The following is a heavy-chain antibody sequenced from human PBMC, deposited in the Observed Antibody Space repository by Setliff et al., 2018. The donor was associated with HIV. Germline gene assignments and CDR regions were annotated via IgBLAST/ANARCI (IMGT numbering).Heavy chain of an antibody. J-gene: IGHJ6*03. CDR2: INHSRRT. D-gene: IGHD3-22*01. V-gene: IGHV4-34*01. CDR3: ARGFSGDYLFTGYLDV. CDR1: GGSFSGYY. Sequence: SETLSLTCAVYGGSFSGYYWNWIRQAPGKGLEWIGEINHSRRTKYNPSLKSRVTISVDTSKNQFSLKLSSVTAADTAFYYCARGFSGDYLFTGYLDVWGKGTTVTVSS.